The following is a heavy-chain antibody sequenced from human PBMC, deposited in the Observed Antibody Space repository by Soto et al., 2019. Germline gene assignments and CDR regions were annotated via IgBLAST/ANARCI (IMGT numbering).Heavy chain of an antibody. CDR2: ISSTSSTI. V-gene: IGHV3-48*01. J-gene: IGHJ5*02. CDR3: AREYWRSTSSLNWFDP. CDR1: GLTFTSYR. D-gene: IGHD2-2*01. Sequence: ERXLRLSYAASGLTFTSYRMHLVRQPPGKGLKWVSYISSTSSTIYYADSVKGRYTISRDNAQNSLYMQMNSLRAEDTAVHSCAREYWRSTSSLNWFDPWGKGT.